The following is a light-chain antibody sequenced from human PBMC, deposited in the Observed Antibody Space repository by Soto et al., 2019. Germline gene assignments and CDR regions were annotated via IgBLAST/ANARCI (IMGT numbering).Light chain of an antibody. V-gene: IGLV2-8*01. CDR3: SSYAGSSNYV. CDR1: RSDVGGYDY. CDR2: EVS. Sequence: SALTQPPSASGSPGQSVTISCTGTRSDVGGYDYVSWYQQHPGQAPKLMIFEVSQRPSGVPDRFSGSKSGNTASLTVSALQAEDEADYFCSSYAGSSNYVFGTGTKVTVL. J-gene: IGLJ1*01.